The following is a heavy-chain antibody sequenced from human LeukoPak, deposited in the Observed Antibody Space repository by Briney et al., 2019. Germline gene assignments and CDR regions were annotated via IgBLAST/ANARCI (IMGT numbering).Heavy chain of an antibody. D-gene: IGHD6-19*01. V-gene: IGHV1-3*01. J-gene: IGHJ4*02. CDR3: ARALYSSGWYPFDY. Sequence: FQGRVTITRDTSASTAYMELSSLRSEDTAVYYCARALYSSGWYPFDYWGQGTLVTVSS.